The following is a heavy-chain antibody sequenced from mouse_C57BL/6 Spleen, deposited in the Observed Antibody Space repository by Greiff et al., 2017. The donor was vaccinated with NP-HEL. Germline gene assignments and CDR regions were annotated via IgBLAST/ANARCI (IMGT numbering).Heavy chain of an antibody. CDR3: ASSRDGYYVSFDY. V-gene: IGHV1-72*01. D-gene: IGHD2-3*01. CDR1: GYTFTSYW. J-gene: IGHJ2*01. Sequence: QVQLQQPGAELVKPGASVKLSCKASGYTFTSYWMHWVKQRPGRGLEWIGRIDPNSGGTKYNDQFKSKATLTVDKPSSTAYMQLSSLTSEDSAVYDCASSRDGYYVSFDYWGQGTTLTVSS. CDR2: IDPNSGGT.